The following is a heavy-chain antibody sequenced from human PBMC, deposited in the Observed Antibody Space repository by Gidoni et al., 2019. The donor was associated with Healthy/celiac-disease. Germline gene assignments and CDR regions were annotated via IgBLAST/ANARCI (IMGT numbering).Heavy chain of an antibody. CDR1: GGTLSSYT. CDR3: AITAQKYFDWLYFDY. Sequence: QVQLVQSGAEVKKPGSSVKVSCKASGGTLSSYTISWVRQAPGQGLEWMGRIIPILGIANYAQKFQGRVTITADKSTSTAYMELSSLRSEDTAVYYCAITAQKYFDWLYFDYWGQGTLVTVSS. CDR2: IIPILGIA. D-gene: IGHD3-9*01. V-gene: IGHV1-69*02. J-gene: IGHJ4*02.